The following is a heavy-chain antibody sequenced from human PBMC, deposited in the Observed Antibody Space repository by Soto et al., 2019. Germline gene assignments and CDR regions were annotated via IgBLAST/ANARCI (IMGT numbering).Heavy chain of an antibody. CDR1: GLTFSDSW. J-gene: IGHJ3*01. V-gene: IGHV3-15*07. D-gene: IGHD2-15*01. CDR3: TRLPPENRGLDAFDL. CDR2: IKSRSSG. Sequence: PGGSLRLSCVVSGLTFSDSWLNWVLLAPGKGLEWVGRIKSRSSGDYAAPVKGRFTISRDDSKTIAYLQMNNLKTGDTAVYYCTRLPPENRGLDAFDLWGQGTMVTVSS.